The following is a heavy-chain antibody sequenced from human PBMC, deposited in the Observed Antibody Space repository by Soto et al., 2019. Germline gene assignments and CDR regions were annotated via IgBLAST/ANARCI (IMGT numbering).Heavy chain of an antibody. Sequence: VGSLRLSCAASGFTFSSYSMNWVRQAPGKGLEWVSSISSSSSYIYYADSVKGRFTISRDNAKNSLYLQMNSLRAEDTAVYYCARDRTVTNPTYGMDVWGQGTTVTVSS. D-gene: IGHD4-17*01. CDR2: ISSSSSYI. CDR3: ARDRTVTNPTYGMDV. V-gene: IGHV3-21*01. CDR1: GFTFSSYS. J-gene: IGHJ6*02.